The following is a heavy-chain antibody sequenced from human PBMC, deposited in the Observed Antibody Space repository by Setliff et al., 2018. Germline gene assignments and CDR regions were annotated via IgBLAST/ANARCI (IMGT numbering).Heavy chain of an antibody. CDR3: RLWFGELSRDY. Sequence: PGGSLRLSCAASGFTVSSNDMSWVRQAPGKGLEWVSAISSTGTTYYADSVKGRFTISGDTSKNALYLQMNSLRAEDTAVYYCRLWFGELSRDYWGPGTLVTVSS. D-gene: IGHD3-10*01. J-gene: IGHJ4*02. V-gene: IGHV3-53*01. CDR1: GFTVSSND. CDR2: ISSTGTT.